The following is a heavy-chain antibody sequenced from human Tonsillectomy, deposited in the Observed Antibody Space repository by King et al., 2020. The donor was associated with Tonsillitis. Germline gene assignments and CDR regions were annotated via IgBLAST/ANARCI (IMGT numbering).Heavy chain of an antibody. CDR3: GRDKVCSGYYCAYGMDV. Sequence: HVQLQESGPGLVKPSETLSLTCTVSGGSISSYYWSWIRQPPRKGLEGIGNIYYSGSTNYNPSLKSRVTISVDTSKNQFSLKLSSVTAADTAVYYCGRDKVCSGYYCAYGMDVWGQGTTVTVSS. D-gene: IGHD3-22*01. V-gene: IGHV4-59*01. J-gene: IGHJ6*02. CDR1: GGSISSYY. CDR2: IYYSGST.